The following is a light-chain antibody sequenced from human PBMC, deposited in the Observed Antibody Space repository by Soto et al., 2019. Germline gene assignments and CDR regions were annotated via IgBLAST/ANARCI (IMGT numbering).Light chain of an antibody. J-gene: IGKJ5*01. V-gene: IGKV4-1*01. CDR3: QQYYSTPIT. Sequence: DIVMTQSPDSLAVSLGERATINCKSSQRVLYSSNNKNYLAWYQQKPGQPPKLLICWASTLESGVPDRFSGSWSGTDFTLTISSLQAEDVAVYYCQQYYSTPITFGQGTQLEIK. CDR2: WAS. CDR1: QRVLYSSNNKNY.